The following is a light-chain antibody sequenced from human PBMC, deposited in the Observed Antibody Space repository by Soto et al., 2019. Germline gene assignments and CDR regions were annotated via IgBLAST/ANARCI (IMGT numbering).Light chain of an antibody. Sequence: QSALTQPASVSGSPGQSITISCTGTSSDVGSYNFVSWYQQYPGKAPKLMIYEVSKRPSGVSNRFSGSKSGNTASLTISGLPAEDEADYYCCSYAGSNTFFFVFGTGTKVTVL. J-gene: IGLJ1*01. V-gene: IGLV2-23*02. CDR2: EVS. CDR1: SSDVGSYNF. CDR3: CSYAGSNTFFFV.